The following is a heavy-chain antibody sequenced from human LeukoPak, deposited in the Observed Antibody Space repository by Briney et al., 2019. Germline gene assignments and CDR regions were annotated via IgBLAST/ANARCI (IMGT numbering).Heavy chain of an antibody. D-gene: IGHD6-6*01. Sequence: GGSLRLSCAASGFTFSSYGMHWVRQAPGKGLEWVAVISYDGSNKYYADSVKGRFTISRDNSKNTLYLQMNSLRAEDTAVYYCAKDRKIAARLYYYGMDVWGQGTTVTVSS. J-gene: IGHJ6*02. CDR2: ISYDGSNK. CDR1: GFTFSSYG. V-gene: IGHV3-30*18. CDR3: AKDRKIAARLYYYGMDV.